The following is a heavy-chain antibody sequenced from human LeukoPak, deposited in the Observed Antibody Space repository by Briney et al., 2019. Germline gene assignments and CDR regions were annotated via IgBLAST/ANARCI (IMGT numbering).Heavy chain of an antibody. J-gene: IGHJ4*02. D-gene: IGHD4-17*01. CDR1: GFTFGDYA. CDR2: ISSSSSYI. V-gene: IGHV3-21*01. CDR3: ARGGPHDYGDYYLDY. Sequence: GGSLRLSCTASGFTFGDYAMSWFRQAPGKGLEWVSSISSSSSYIYYADSVKGRFTISRDNAKNSLYLQMNSLRAEDTAVYYCARGGPHDYGDYYLDYWGQGTLVTVSS.